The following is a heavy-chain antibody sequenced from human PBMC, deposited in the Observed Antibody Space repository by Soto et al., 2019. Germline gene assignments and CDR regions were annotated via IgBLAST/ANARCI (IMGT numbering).Heavy chain of an antibody. D-gene: IGHD6-19*01. J-gene: IGHJ6*02. CDR3: ARDLQVAGDYYYYYGMDV. V-gene: IGHV1-18*01. CDR2: ISAYNGNT. CDR1: GYTFTSYG. Sequence: ASVKVSCKASGYTFTSYGISWVRQAPGQGLEWMGWISAYNGNTNYAQKLQGRVTMTTDTSTSTAYMELRSLRSDDTAVYYCARDLQVAGDYYYYYGMDVWGQGTTVTVSS.